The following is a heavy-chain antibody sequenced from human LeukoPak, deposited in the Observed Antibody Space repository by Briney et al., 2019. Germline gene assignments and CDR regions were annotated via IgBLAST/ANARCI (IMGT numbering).Heavy chain of an antibody. V-gene: IGHV1-69*13. CDR2: IIPVFGTA. J-gene: IGHJ3*02. CDR1: GGTFNSFA. D-gene: IGHD2-2*01. Sequence: SVKVSCKASGGTFNSFAISWVRQAPGQGLEWMGGIIPVFGTAIYAQKFQGRVTITADESTSTAYMELSTLRSEDTAVYYCARGGIVVVPPHISHYDALDIWGQGTMVTVSS. CDR3: ARGGIVVVPPHISHYDALDI.